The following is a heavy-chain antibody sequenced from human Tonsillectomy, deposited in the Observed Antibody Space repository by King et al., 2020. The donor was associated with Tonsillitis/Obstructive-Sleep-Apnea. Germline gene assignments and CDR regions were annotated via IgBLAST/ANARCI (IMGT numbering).Heavy chain of an antibody. CDR1: GYTFINYG. CDR2: ISAYNGNT. V-gene: IGHV1-18*01. D-gene: IGHD2-21*01. Sequence: QLVQSGGEVKKPGASVKVSCKASGYTFINYGISWVRQAPGQGLEWMGWISAYNGNTNYAQKFQGRVTMTTDTSTSTAHMELRSLRSDDTAVYYCARVYCGGDCYPFDYWGQGTLVTVSS. CDR3: ARVYCGGDCYPFDY. J-gene: IGHJ4*02.